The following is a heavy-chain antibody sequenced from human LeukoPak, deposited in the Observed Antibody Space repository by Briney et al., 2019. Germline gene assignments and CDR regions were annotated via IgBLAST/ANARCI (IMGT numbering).Heavy chain of an antibody. D-gene: IGHD1-26*01. CDR1: GGSIRSHY. V-gene: IGHV4-59*11. CDR3: ARVRVGDTFVGFDY. Sequence: PSETLSLTCTVSGGSIRSHYWSWIRQPPGRGLEWIGYIYYTGTTNYNPSLRSRATISLDTSKNQFSLNLNSVTAADTAVYFCARVRVGDTFVGFDYWGRGTLVTVSS. CDR2: IYYTGTT. J-gene: IGHJ4*02.